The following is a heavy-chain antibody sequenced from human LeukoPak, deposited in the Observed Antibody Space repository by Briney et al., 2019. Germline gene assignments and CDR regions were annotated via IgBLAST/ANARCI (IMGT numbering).Heavy chain of an antibody. Sequence: SETLSLTCTVSGGSISSGGYYWSWIRQHPGKGLERIGYIYYSGSTYYNPSLKSRVTISVDTSKNQFSLKLSSVTAADTAIYYCVRVNYYSGSGSYEKYYYYYGMDVWGQGTTVTVSS. CDR1: GGSISSGGYY. CDR2: IYYSGST. D-gene: IGHD3-10*01. V-gene: IGHV4-31*03. J-gene: IGHJ6*02. CDR3: VRVNYYSGSGSYEKYYYYYGMDV.